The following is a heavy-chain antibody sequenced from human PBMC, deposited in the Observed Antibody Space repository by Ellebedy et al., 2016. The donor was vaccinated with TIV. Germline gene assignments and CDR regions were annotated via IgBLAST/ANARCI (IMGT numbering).Heavy chain of an antibody. CDR2: INQDASRK. D-gene: IGHD1-1*01. CDR3: SSWKY. Sequence: GESLKISCVASGFTFSNYDMHWVRQAPGKGLEWVANINQDASRKYYLDSVKGRFTVSRDNAKNSLYLQMNSLRAEDTAVYYCSSWKYWGQGALVTVSS. CDR1: GFTFSNYD. J-gene: IGHJ4*02. V-gene: IGHV3-7*01.